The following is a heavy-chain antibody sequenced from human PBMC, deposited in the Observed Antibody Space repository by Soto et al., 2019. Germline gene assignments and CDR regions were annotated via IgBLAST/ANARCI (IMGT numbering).Heavy chain of an antibody. V-gene: IGHV3-33*01. J-gene: IGHJ4*02. CDR1: GFSFSDYV. CDR2: MWYHGRDL. CDR3: ARYSGSYWHYLDF. D-gene: IGHD1-26*01. Sequence: PGGSLRLSCAASGFSFSDYVMHWVRQAPGKGLDWVAVMWYHGRDLFYADSVKGRFTISRDTSVSTAYLQWRSLEATDSAIYYCARYSGSYWHYLDFWGQGTLVTVSS.